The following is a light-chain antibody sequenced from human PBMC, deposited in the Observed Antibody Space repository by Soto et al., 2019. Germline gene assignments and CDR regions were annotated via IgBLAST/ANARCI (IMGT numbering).Light chain of an antibody. V-gene: IGLV2-14*01. J-gene: IGLJ2*01. CDR2: DVS. CDR3: SSYTSSSTPHVV. Sequence: QSALTQPASVSGSPGQSITISCTGTSSDVGGYNYVSWYQQHPGKAPKLMIYDVSNRPSGVSNRFSGSKSGNTASLTISGLQTEDEADYYCSSYTSSSTPHVVFGGGTKLTVL. CDR1: SSDVGGYNY.